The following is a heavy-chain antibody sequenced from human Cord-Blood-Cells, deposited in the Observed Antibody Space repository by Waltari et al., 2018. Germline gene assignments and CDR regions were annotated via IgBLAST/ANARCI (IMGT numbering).Heavy chain of an antibody. CDR2: IIPIFGTA. J-gene: IGHJ4*02. CDR1: GGTFSSYA. CDR3: ARQGVYSSSWYEDY. D-gene: IGHD6-13*01. Sequence: QVQLVQSGAEVKKPGSSVKVSCKASGGTFSSYALSWVRPAPGQGLEWMGGIIPIFGTANYAQKFQGRVTITADESTSTAYMELSSLRSEDTAVYYCARQGVYSSSWYEDYWGQGTLVTVSS. V-gene: IGHV1-69*01.